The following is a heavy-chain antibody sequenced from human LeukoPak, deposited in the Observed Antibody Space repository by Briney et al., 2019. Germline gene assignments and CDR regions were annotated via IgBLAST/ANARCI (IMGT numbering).Heavy chain of an antibody. CDR2: ISAYNGNT. J-gene: IGHJ4*02. CDR1: GYTFTSYG. V-gene: IGHV1-18*01. D-gene: IGHD5-24*01. CDR3: ARDLERWLQWSCFDY. Sequence: ASVKVSCKASGYTFTSYGISWVRQAPGQGLEWMGWISAYNGNTNYAQKLQGRVTMTTDTSTSTAYMELRSLRSDDTAVYYCARDLERWLQWSCFDYWGQGTLVTVSS.